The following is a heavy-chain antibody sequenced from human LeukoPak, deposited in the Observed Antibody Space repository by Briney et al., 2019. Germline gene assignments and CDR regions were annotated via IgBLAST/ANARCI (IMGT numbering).Heavy chain of an antibody. CDR2: ISYDGSNK. J-gene: IGHJ4*02. D-gene: IGHD2-21*02. Sequence: QPGRSLRLSCAASGFTFSNYALHWVRPAPGEGLEWVAVISYDGSNKYYADSVKGRFTISRDNSKNTLYLQMNSLRAEDTAVYYCARDRLSSSYFDYWGQGTLVTVSS. CDR3: ARDRLSSSYFDY. V-gene: IGHV3-30-3*01. CDR1: GFTFSNYA.